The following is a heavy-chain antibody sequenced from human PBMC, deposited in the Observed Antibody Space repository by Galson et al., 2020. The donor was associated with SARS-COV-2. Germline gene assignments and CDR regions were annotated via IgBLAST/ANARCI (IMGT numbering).Heavy chain of an antibody. CDR3: ASETGILTGYYED. V-gene: IGHV4-31*03. Sequence: ASETLSLTCTVSGGSISSGGYYWSWLRQHPGKGLEWIGYIYYSGSTYYNPSLKSRVTISVDTSKNQFSPKLSSVTAADTAVYYCASETGILTGYYEDWGQGTLVTVSS. D-gene: IGHD3-9*01. CDR2: IYYSGST. CDR1: GGSISSGGYY. J-gene: IGHJ4*02.